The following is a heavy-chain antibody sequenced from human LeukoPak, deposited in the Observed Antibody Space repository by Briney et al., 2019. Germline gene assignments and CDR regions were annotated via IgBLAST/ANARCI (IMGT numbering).Heavy chain of an antibody. CDR2: ISGSGGST. J-gene: IGHJ4*02. CDR1: GLTFSSYA. D-gene: IGHD3-22*01. CDR3: AKVYDSSGYYPGRYFDY. V-gene: IGHV3-23*01. Sequence: GGSLRLSCAASGLTFSSYAMSWVRQAPGKGLEWVSAISGSGGSTYYADSVKGRFTISRDNSKNTLYLQMNSLRAEDTAVYYCAKVYDSSGYYPGRYFDYWGQGTLVTVSS.